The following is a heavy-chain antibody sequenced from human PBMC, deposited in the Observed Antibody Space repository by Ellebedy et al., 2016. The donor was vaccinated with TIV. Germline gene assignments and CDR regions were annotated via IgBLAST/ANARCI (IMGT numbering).Heavy chain of an antibody. J-gene: IGHJ6*02. CDR1: GGSISSSSYY. CDR3: ASLFSSSWYSYYYYGMDV. D-gene: IGHD6-13*01. CDR2: IYYSGST. Sequence: MPSETLSLTCTVSGGSISSSSYYRGWIRQPPGKGLEWIGSIYYSGSTYYNPSLKSRVTISVDTSKNQFSLKLSSVTAADTAVYYCASLFSSSWYSYYYYGMDVWGQGTTVTVSS. V-gene: IGHV4-39*01.